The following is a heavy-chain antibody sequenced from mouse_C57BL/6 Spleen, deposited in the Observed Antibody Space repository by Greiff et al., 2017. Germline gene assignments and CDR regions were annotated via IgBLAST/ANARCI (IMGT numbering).Heavy chain of an antibody. V-gene: IGHV2-2*01. CDR2: IWSGGST. CDR3: TRNNGNAMDY. Sequence: VQRVESGPGLVQPSQSLSITCTVSGFSLTSYGVHWVRQSPGKGLEWLGVIWSGGSTDYNAAFISRLSISKDNSKSQVFFKMNSLQADDTAIYXCTRNNGNAMDYWGQGTSVTVSS. J-gene: IGHJ4*01. CDR1: GFSLTSYG. D-gene: IGHD1-2*01.